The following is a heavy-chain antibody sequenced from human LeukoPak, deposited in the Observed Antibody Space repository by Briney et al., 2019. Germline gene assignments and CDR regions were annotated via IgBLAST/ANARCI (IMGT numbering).Heavy chain of an antibody. V-gene: IGHV4-59*01. CDR3: ARGAYREDYYYYYYMDV. J-gene: IGHJ6*03. Sequence: PSETLSLTCTVSGGSISSYYWSWIRQPPGKGLEWIGYIYYSGSTNYNPSLKSRVTISVDTSKNQFSLKLSSVTAADTAVYYCARGAYREDYYYYYYMDVWGKGTTVTISS. CDR1: GGSISSYY. D-gene: IGHD2-2*01. CDR2: IYYSGST.